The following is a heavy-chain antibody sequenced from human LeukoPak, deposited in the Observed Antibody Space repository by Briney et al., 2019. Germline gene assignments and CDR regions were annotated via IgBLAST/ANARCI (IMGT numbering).Heavy chain of an antibody. J-gene: IGHJ6*03. CDR2: IYTSGST. Sequence: SETLSLTCAVSGGSISSYYWSWLRQPAGKRLEWIGRIYTSGSTYYNPSLKSRVTLSVETYKHQFSLKLSSMTAADKAFYYCARDLSGHVGDPTEHSHYLHYMDGWRKGTTVTVSS. CDR1: GGSISSYY. D-gene: IGHD3-10*02. CDR3: ARDLSGHVGDPTEHSHYLHYMDG. V-gene: IGHV4-4*07.